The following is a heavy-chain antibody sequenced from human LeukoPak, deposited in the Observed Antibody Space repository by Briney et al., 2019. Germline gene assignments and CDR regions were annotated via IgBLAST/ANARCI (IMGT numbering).Heavy chain of an antibody. V-gene: IGHV4-34*01. D-gene: IGHD6-13*01. Sequence: SETLSLTCAVYGGSFSGYYWSWIRQPPGKGLEWIGEINHSGSTNYNPSLTSRVTISVDTSKNQFSLKLSSVTAADTAVYYCARGLPYSSSWYPHWGQGTLVTVSS. CDR2: INHSGST. J-gene: IGHJ4*02. CDR3: ARGLPYSSSWYPH. CDR1: GGSFSGYY.